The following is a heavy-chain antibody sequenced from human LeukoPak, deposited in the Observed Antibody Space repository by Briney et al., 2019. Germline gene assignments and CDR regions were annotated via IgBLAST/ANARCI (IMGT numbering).Heavy chain of an antibody. J-gene: IGHJ4*02. CDR2: ISRDGAST. CDR3: VGYCGPTSCYSLTDY. V-gene: IGHV3-64D*06. CDR1: GFTFSNYA. D-gene: IGHD2-2*01. Sequence: LSGGSLRLSCSASGFTFSNYAMHWVRQAPGKGLEYVSAISRDGASTYYADSVKGRFTISRDYSKNTLYLQMSSLRIEDTAVYYCVGYCGPTSCYSLTDYWGQGTLVTVSS.